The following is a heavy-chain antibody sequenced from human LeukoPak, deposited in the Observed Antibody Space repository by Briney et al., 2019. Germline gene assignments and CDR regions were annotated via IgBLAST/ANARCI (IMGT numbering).Heavy chain of an antibody. CDR2: IYYTGST. Sequence: SETLSLTCTDSGGSISNYYWSWIRQPPGKGLEWIGYIYYTGSTNYNPSLKSRVTISVDTSKNQFSLNLTSVTAADTAVYYCARDSGLYGSRNAFDPWGQGTLVTVSS. V-gene: IGHV4-59*01. D-gene: IGHD3-10*01. CDR3: ARDSGLYGSRNAFDP. CDR1: GGSISNYY. J-gene: IGHJ5*02.